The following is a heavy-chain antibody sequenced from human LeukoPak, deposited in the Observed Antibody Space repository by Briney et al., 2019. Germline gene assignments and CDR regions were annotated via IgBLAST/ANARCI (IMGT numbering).Heavy chain of an antibody. D-gene: IGHD2-15*01. CDR2: INHSGNT. CDR1: GGSFSGNY. CDR3: ARDGGRDAFDI. J-gene: IGHJ3*02. V-gene: IGHV4-34*01. Sequence: SETLSLTCAVYGGSFSGNYWSWVRQPPGKGLEWIGEINHSGNTNYNPSLNSRVTISVDTSNNQFSLKLRSVTAADTAVYYCARDGGRDAFDIWGQGTMVAVSS.